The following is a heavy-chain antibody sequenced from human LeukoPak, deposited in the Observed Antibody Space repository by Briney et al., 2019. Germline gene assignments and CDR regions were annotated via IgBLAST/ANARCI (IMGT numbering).Heavy chain of an antibody. CDR1: GFTFSSYG. Sequence: GRSLRLSCAASGFTFSSYGMHWVRQAPGKGLEWVAVISYDGSNKYYADSVEGRFTISRDNSKNTLYLQMNSLRAEDTAVYYCAKDRPTVTNTLDYWGQGTLVTVSS. CDR3: AKDRPTVTNTLDY. J-gene: IGHJ4*02. D-gene: IGHD4-17*01. V-gene: IGHV3-30*18. CDR2: ISYDGSNK.